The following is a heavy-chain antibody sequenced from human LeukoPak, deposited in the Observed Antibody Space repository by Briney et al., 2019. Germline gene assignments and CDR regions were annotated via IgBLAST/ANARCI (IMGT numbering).Heavy chain of an antibody. J-gene: IGHJ4*01. CDR1: GGSISAADW. CDR3: ARAFHPPDFAFGRAPYYFDL. CDR2: IYHRGNS. Sequence: SETLSLTCAVSGGSISAADWWNWVRQSPGKGLEWIGEIYHRGNSNYNPSLKSRVSISVDTSKNQFSLKVTSLTAADTAVYYCARAFHPPDFAFGRAPYYFDLWGQGTLVTVSS. V-gene: IGHV4-4*02. D-gene: IGHD3-16*01.